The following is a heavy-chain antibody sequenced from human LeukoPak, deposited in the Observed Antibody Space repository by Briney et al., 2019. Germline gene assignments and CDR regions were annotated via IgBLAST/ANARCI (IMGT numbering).Heavy chain of an antibody. CDR2: IYYSGST. D-gene: IGHD1-1*01. CDR3: ARCHQLGAFDI. Sequence: SETLSLTCTVSGGSISSYYWSWIRQPPGKGLEWIGYIYYSGSTNYNPSLKSRVTISVDTSKNQFSLKLSSVTAADTAVYYCARCHQLGAFDIWGQGTMVTVSS. J-gene: IGHJ3*02. CDR1: GGSISSYY. V-gene: IGHV4-59*01.